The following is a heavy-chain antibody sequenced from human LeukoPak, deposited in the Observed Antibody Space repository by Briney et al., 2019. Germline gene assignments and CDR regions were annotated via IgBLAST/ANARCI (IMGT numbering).Heavy chain of an antibody. CDR1: GYAFTGYY. J-gene: IGHJ3*02. Sequence: ASVKVSCKASGYAFTGYYMHWVRQAPGQELECMGWINPNSGGTNYAQKFQGRVTMTRDTSISTAYMELSRLRSDDTAVYYCATEWSDFWSGYVAFDIWGQGTMVTVSS. CDR3: ATEWSDFWSGYVAFDI. CDR2: INPNSGGT. V-gene: IGHV1-2*02. D-gene: IGHD3-3*01.